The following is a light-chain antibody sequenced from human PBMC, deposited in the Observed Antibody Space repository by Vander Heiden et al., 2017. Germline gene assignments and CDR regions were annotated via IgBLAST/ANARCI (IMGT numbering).Light chain of an antibody. Sequence: IVLTQSPATLSLSPGERATLSCRASQSVSSYLAWYQQKPGQAPRLLIYDASNRATGIPARFSGSGSGTDFTLTISSLEPEDFAVYYCQQRSNWPRIFGPGTKVDIK. J-gene: IGKJ3*01. CDR3: QQRSNWPRI. CDR1: QSVSSY. V-gene: IGKV3-11*01. CDR2: DAS.